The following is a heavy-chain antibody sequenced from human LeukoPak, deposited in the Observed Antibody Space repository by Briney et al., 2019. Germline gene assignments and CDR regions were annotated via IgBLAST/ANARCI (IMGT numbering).Heavy chain of an antibody. Sequence: GGSLRLSCAASGFTFSSYGMHWVRQAPGKGLEWVAVIWYDGSNKYYADSVKGRFTISRDNSKNTLYLQMNSLRAEDTAVYYCARVGSGWSIDYWGQGTLVTVSS. CDR2: IWYDGSNK. D-gene: IGHD6-19*01. J-gene: IGHJ4*02. CDR1: GFTFSSYG. CDR3: ARVGSGWSIDY. V-gene: IGHV3-33*01.